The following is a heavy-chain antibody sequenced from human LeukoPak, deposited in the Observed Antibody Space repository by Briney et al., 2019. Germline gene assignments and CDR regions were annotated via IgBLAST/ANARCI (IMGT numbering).Heavy chain of an antibody. CDR2: ISGSGGST. CDR1: GFTFSSYG. V-gene: IGHV3-23*01. J-gene: IGHJ4*02. CDR3: ARLSRDYYDSSGYYWHRFYFDY. Sequence: GRSLRLSCAASGFTFSSYGMHWVRQAPGKGLEWVSAISGSGGSTYYADSVKGRFTISRDNSKNTLYLQMNSLRAEDTAVYYCARLSRDYYDSSGYYWHRFYFDYWGQGTLVTVSS. D-gene: IGHD3-22*01.